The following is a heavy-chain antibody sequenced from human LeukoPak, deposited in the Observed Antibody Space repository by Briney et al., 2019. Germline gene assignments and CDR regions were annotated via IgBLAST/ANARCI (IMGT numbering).Heavy chain of an antibody. J-gene: IGHJ4*02. D-gene: IGHD3-16*01. Sequence: PSETLSLTCTVSGGSISSYYWSWIRQPPGKGLEWIGYIYYSGSTNYNPSLKSRVTISVDTSKNQFSLKLSSVTAADTAVYYCARQGTSWGSYWWGQGTLVTVSS. CDR3: ARQGTSWGSYW. CDR2: IYYSGST. V-gene: IGHV4-59*08. CDR1: GGSISSYY.